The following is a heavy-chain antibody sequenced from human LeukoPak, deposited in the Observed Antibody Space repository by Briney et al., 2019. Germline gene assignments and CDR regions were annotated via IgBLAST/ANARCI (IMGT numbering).Heavy chain of an antibody. CDR2: IYSDGGT. Sequence: TPSETLSLTCTVSGGSISSFYWSWIRQPPGKQLEWIGYIYSDGGTKYNPSLKSRVSFSVDTSKNQFSLKLTSLTAADTAIYYCARENLPLTVNWFNPWGRGTLVTVSS. CDR1: GGSISSFY. D-gene: IGHD1-14*01. CDR3: ARENLPLTVNWFNP. J-gene: IGHJ5*02. V-gene: IGHV4-59*01.